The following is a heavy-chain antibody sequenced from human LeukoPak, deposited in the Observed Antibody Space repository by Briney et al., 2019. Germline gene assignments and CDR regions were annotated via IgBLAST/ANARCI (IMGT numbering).Heavy chain of an antibody. CDR2: IRYDGSNK. J-gene: IGHJ4*02. Sequence: PGGSLRLSCAASGFTFSSYGMHWVRQAPGKGLEWVAFIRYDGSNKYYADSVKGRFTISRDNSKNTLYLQMNSLRAEDTAVYYCAKGSRLFDIVVVPAAMGYWGQGTLVTVSS. D-gene: IGHD2-2*01. V-gene: IGHV3-30*02. CDR3: AKGSRLFDIVVVPAAMGY. CDR1: GFTFSSYG.